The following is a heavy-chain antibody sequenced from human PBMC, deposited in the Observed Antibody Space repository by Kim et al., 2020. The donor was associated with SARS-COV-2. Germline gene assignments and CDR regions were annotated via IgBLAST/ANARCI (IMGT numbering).Heavy chain of an antibody. J-gene: IGHJ2*01. CDR2: IYSSGNT. V-gene: IGHV4-39*01. Sequence: VSGGTNRSSDYEWGWIRQPPGKGLEWIATIYSSGNTYYNPSLKGRVTISVDTSKKQFSLRLSSVTAADAAVYYCARHLRNWYFDLWGRGTLAT. CDR3: ARHLRNWYFDL. CDR1: GGTNRSSDYE.